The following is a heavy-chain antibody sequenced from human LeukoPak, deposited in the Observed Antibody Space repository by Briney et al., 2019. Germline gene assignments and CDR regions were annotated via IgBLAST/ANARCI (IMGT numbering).Heavy chain of an antibody. J-gene: IGHJ4*02. D-gene: IGHD5-12*01. CDR3: ARRSGYDLLDS. CDR1: GGSISSYY. Sequence: PSETLSLTCSVSGGSISSYYWSWIRQPPGKGLEWIGSIYYSGSTYYNPSLKSRVTISVDTSKNQFSLKLRSVTAADTAVYFCARRSGYDLLDSWGQGTLVTVSS. CDR2: IYYSGST. V-gene: IGHV4-59*05.